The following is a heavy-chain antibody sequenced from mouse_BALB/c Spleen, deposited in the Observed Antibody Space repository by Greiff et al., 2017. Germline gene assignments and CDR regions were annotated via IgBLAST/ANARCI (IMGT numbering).Heavy chain of an antibody. D-gene: IGHD2-14*01. J-gene: IGHJ4*01. V-gene: IGHV1-9*01. CDR2: ILPGSGST. CDR1: GYTFSSYW. Sequence: QLKQSGAELMKPGASVKISCKATGYTFSSYWIEWVKQRPGHGLEWIGEILPGSGSTNYNEKFKGKATFTADTSSNTAYMQLSSLTSEDSAVYYCARRGGYDVKAMDYWGQGTSVTVSS. CDR3: ARRGGYDVKAMDY.